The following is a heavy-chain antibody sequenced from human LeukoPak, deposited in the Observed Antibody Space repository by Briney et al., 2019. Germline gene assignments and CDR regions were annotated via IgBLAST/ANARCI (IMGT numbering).Heavy chain of an antibody. V-gene: IGHV4-59*01. CDR3: ARTGDGYNYYNYYYMDV. D-gene: IGHD5-24*01. CDR1: GGSISTYY. CDR2: VYYSGSN. Sequence: SETLSLTCTVSGGSISTYYWSWLRQPPGKGLEWIGYVYYSGSNNYNPSLTRRVTISVDMPNNQFSLKMSSVTAADTAVYYCARTGDGYNYYNYYYMDVWGKGTTVTVTS. J-gene: IGHJ6*03.